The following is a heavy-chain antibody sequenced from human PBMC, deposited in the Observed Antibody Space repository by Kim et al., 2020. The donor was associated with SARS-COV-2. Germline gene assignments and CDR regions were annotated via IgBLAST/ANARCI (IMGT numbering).Heavy chain of an antibody. D-gene: IGHD5-12*01. CDR3: ARRTLATNDPYYFDY. CDR1: GYSFTSYW. V-gene: IGHV5-10-1*01. Sequence: GESLKISCKGSGYSFTSYWISWVRQMPGKGLEWMGRIDPSDSYTNYSPSFQGHVTISADKSISTAYLQWSSLKASDTAMYYCARRTLATNDPYYFDYWGQGTLVTVSS. J-gene: IGHJ4*02. CDR2: IDPSDSYT.